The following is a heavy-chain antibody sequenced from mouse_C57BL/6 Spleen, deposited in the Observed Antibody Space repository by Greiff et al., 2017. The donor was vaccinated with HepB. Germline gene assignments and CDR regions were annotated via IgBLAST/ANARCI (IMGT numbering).Heavy chain of an antibody. D-gene: IGHD1-1*01. V-gene: IGHV1-53*01. CDR3: AREGGNYYGSKFAY. CDR1: GYTFTSYW. J-gene: IGHJ3*01. CDR2: INPSNGGT. Sequence: QVQLQQPGTELVKPGASVKLSCKASGYTFTSYWMHWVKQRPGQGLEWIGNINPSNGGTNYNEKFKSKATLTVDKTSSTAYMQLSSLTSEDSAVYYCAREGGNYYGSKFAYWGQGTLVTVSA.